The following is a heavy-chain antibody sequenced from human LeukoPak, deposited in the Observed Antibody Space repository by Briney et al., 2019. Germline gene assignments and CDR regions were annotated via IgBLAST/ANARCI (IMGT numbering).Heavy chain of an antibody. J-gene: IGHJ6*02. Sequence: GGSLRLSCAASGFTFSSYWMNWVRQAPGKGLVWVSRIASDGSRTTYADSVKGRFSISRDNAKNTLYLQMNSLRVEDTAVYYCARDEEVAGSYYYYYGMDAWGQGTTVTVSS. CDR3: ARDEEVAGSYYYYYGMDA. CDR1: GFTFSSYW. CDR2: IASDGSRT. V-gene: IGHV3-74*01. D-gene: IGHD6-19*01.